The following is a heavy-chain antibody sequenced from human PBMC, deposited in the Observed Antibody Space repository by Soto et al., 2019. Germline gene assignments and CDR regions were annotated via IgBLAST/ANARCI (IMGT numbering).Heavy chain of an antibody. J-gene: IGHJ5*02. CDR2: IIPIFGTA. CDR1: GGTFSSYA. CDR3: ARASRSTMVRGVTYTLFDP. D-gene: IGHD3-10*01. Sequence: GAALKVSCPSSGGTFSSYAISWVRQAPGQGLEWMGGIIPIFGTANYAQKFQGRVTITADESTSTAYMEMSSLRSEDTAVYYGARASRSTMVRGVTYTLFDPWGQGTPVTVSS. V-gene: IGHV1-69*13.